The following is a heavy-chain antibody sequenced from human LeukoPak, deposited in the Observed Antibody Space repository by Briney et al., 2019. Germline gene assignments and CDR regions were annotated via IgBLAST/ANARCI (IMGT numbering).Heavy chain of an antibody. J-gene: IGHJ3*02. CDR2: IYYSGST. CDR1: GGSISSSSYY. D-gene: IGHD3-22*01. V-gene: IGHV4-39*01. CDR3: ARSSITMIVVNAFDI. Sequence: ASETLSLTCTVSGGSISSSSYYWGWIRQPPGKGLEWIGSIYYSGSTYYNPSLKSRVTISVDTSKNQFSLKLSSVTAADTAVYYCARSSITMIVVNAFDIWGQGTMVTVSS.